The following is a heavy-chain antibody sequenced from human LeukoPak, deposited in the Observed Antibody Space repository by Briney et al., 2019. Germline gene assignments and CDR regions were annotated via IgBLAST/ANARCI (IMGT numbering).Heavy chain of an antibody. J-gene: IGHJ6*02. Sequence: ASVKVSCKASGYTFTSYDINWVRQATGQGLEWMGWMNPNSGNTGYAQKFQGRVTMTRNTSISTAYMELSSLRSEDTAVYYCARGFGYSSGWWTLPSYYYYGMDVWGQGTTVTVSS. D-gene: IGHD6-19*01. V-gene: IGHV1-8*01. CDR1: GYTFTSYD. CDR2: MNPNSGNT. CDR3: ARGFGYSSGWWTLPSYYYYGMDV.